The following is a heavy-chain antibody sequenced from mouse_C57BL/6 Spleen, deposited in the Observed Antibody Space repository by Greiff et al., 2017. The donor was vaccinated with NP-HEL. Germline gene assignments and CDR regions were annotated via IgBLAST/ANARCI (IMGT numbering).Heavy chain of an antibody. J-gene: IGHJ2*01. CDR1: GFTFSSYA. V-gene: IGHV5-4*01. CDR2: ISDGGSYT. Sequence: EVKVVESGGGLVKPGGSLKLSCAASGFTFSSYAMSWVRQTPEKRLEWVATISDGGSYTYYPDNVKGRFTISRDNANNNLYLQMSHLKSEDTAMYYCARESTVVAFDYWGQGTTLTVSS. CDR3: ARESTVVAFDY. D-gene: IGHD1-1*01.